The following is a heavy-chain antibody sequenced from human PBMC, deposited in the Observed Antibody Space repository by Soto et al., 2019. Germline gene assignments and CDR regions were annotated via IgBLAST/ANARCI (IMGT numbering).Heavy chain of an antibody. CDR1: GGSFSGYY. J-gene: IGHJ3*02. CDR2: MYDSGGT. D-gene: IGHD1-26*01. V-gene: IGHV4-34*11. CDR3: ARLGGALHPLSALDI. Sequence: SETLSLTCAVYGGSFSGYYWSWIRQPPGEGLEWIGYMYDSGGTSYNPSLKSRATISVDTSKNHLSLNLNSVTAADTAVYFCARLGGALHPLSALDIWGQGTTVTVSS.